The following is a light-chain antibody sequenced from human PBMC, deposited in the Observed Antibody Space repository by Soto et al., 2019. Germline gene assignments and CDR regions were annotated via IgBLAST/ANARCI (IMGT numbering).Light chain of an antibody. V-gene: IGLV2-8*01. CDR2: EVS. J-gene: IGLJ3*02. Sequence: QSALTQPASVSGCPGQSITISCTGTSSDVGGYNYVSWYQQHPGKAPKLMIYEVSKRPSGVPDRFSGSKSGNTASLTVSGLQAEDEADYYCNSYAGSNNWVFGGGTKLTVL. CDR3: NSYAGSNNWV. CDR1: SSDVGGYNY.